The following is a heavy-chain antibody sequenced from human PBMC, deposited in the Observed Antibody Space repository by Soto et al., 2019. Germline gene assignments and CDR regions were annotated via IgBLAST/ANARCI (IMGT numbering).Heavy chain of an antibody. CDR3: AKDLRVPAATDELSRVDY. Sequence: GGSLRLSCAASGFTFSSYAMSWVRQAPGKGLEWVSAISGSGGSTYYADSVKGRFTISRDNSKNTLYLQMNSLRAEDTAVYYCAKDLRVPAATDELSRVDYWGQGTLVTVSS. D-gene: IGHD2-2*01. V-gene: IGHV3-23*01. CDR2: ISGSGGST. CDR1: GFTFSSYA. J-gene: IGHJ4*02.